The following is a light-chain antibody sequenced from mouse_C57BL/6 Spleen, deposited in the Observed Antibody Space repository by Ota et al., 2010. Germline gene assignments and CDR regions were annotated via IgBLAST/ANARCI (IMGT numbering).Light chain of an antibody. J-gene: IGKJ4*01. CDR1: SSVSY. CDR2: ATS. V-gene: IGKV4-72*01. CDR3: QNDHSYPFT. Sequence: QIVLSQSSSILSASPGEKVTMTCRASSSVSYMHWYQPEAQDPPQTWIYATSNLASGVPAHFSGSGSGTDFTLTISSVQAEDLAVYYCQNDHSYPFTFGSGTKLEIK.